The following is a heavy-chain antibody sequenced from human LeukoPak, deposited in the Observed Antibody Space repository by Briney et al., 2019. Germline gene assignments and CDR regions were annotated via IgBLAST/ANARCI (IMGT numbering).Heavy chain of an antibody. CDR2: ISSSSSYI. CDR3: ARDPSLEYQLLYDY. J-gene: IGHJ4*02. D-gene: IGHD2-2*02. V-gene: IGHV3-21*01. Sequence: GGSLRLSCAASGFTFSSYGMHWVRQAPGKGLEWVSSISSSSSYIYYADSVKGRFTISRDNAKNSLYLQMNSLRAEDTAVYYCARDPSLEYQLLYDYWGQGTLVTVSS. CDR1: GFTFSSYG.